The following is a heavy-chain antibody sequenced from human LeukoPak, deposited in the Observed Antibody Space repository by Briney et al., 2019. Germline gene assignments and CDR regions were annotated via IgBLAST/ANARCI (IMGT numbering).Heavy chain of an antibody. J-gene: IGHJ6*02. V-gene: IGHV1-69*01. Sequence: SVKVSCKASGGTFSSYAISWVRQAPGQGLEWMGGIIPIFGTANYAQKFQGRVTITADESTSTAYMELSSLRSEDTAVYYCAREPVVTAIHRYYYGMDVWGQGATVTVSS. CDR3: AREPVVTAIHRYYYGMDV. CDR1: GGTFSSYA. CDR2: IIPIFGTA. D-gene: IGHD2-21*02.